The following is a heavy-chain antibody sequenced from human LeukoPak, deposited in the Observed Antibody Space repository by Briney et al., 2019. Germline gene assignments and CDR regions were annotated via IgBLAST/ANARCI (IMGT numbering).Heavy chain of an antibody. CDR1: GFTFSSYS. D-gene: IGHD3-3*01. J-gene: IGHJ4*02. CDR3: ARDDFWSGSDV. V-gene: IGHV3-21*01. Sequence: GGSLRLSCAASGFTFSSYSMNWVRQAPGKGLEWVSSISSSSSYIYYADSVKGRFTISRDNAKNSLYLQMNSLRAEDTAVYYCARDDFWSGSDVWGQGTLVTVYS. CDR2: ISSSSSYI.